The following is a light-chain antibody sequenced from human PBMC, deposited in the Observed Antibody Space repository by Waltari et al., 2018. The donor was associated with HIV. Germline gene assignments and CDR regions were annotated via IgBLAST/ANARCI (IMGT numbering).Light chain of an antibody. CDR1: SSDIGGYNY. CDR3: SSYTGSTTVV. J-gene: IGLJ3*02. CDR2: EVS. Sequence: QSALTQPASVSGSPGRSITISCTGTSSDIGGYNYVSWYQQHPGKAPKLMIYEVSNRPSGVSSRCAGSKSGNTASLTIAGLQAEDEADYYCSSYTGSTTVVFGGGTKVTVL. V-gene: IGLV2-14*03.